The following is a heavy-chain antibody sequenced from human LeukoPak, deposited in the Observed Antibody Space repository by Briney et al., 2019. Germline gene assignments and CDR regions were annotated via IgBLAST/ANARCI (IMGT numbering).Heavy chain of an antibody. Sequence: SETLSLTCTVSGGSISSSSYYWGWIRQPPGKGLEWIGSIYYSGSTYYNPSPKSRVTISVDTSKNQFSLKLSSVTAADTAVYYCARHGDYYGSGSRYWGQGTLVTVSS. D-gene: IGHD3-10*01. V-gene: IGHV4-39*01. CDR3: ARHGDYYGSGSRY. CDR2: IYYSGST. CDR1: GGSISSSSYY. J-gene: IGHJ4*02.